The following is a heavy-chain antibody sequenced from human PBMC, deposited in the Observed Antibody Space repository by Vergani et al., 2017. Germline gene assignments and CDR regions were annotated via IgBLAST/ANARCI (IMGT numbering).Heavy chain of an antibody. D-gene: IGHD6-19*01. CDR1: GYSFTSYW. CDR3: ARQVAVAGKWWGPYYYYGMDV. Sequence: EVQLVQSGAELKKPGASLRISCKGSGYSFTSYWISWVRQMPGKGLEWMGRIDPSDSYTNYSPSFQGHVTISADKSISTAYLQWSSLKASDTAMYYCARQVAVAGKWWGPYYYYGMDVWGQGTTVTVSS. CDR2: IDPSDSYT. J-gene: IGHJ6*02. V-gene: IGHV5-10-1*01.